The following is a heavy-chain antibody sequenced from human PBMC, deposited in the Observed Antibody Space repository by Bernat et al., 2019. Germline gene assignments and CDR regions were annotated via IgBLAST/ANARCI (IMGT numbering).Heavy chain of an antibody. CDR2: IWYDGSNK. CDR1: GFTFSNFG. J-gene: IGHJ4*02. D-gene: IGHD4-17*01. Sequence: QVQLVESGGGVVQPGRSLRLSCAASGFTFSNFGMHWVRQAPGKGLEWVAVIWYDGSNKYYADSVKGRFTISRDNSKNTLYLQMNSLRAEDAAVYYCAKDLADYGDYAIEFDYWGQGTLVTVSS. V-gene: IGHV3-33*06. CDR3: AKDLADYGDYAIEFDY.